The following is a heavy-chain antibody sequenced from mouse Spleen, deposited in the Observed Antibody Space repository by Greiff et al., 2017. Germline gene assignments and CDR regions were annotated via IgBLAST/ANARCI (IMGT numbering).Heavy chain of an antibody. CDR2: IDPEDGDT. CDR3: TLYYYGSSYYFDY. CDR1: GFNIKDYY. J-gene: IGHJ2*01. V-gene: IGHV14-1*01. D-gene: IGHD1-1*01. Sequence: VQLQQSGAELVRPGASVKLSCTASGFNIKDYYMHWVKQRPEQGLEWIGRIDPEDGDTEYAPKFQGKATMTADTSSNTAYLQLSRLTSEDTAVYYCTLYYYGSSYYFDYWGQGTTLTVSS.